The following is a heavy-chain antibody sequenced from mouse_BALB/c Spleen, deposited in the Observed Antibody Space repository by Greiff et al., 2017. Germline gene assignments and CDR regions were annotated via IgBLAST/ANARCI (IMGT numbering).Heavy chain of an antibody. CDR1: GYSFTSDYA. CDR3: ATTTEVAKNWYIDV. V-gene: IGHV3-2*02. J-gene: IGHJ1*01. CDR2: ISYSGST. Sequence: VQLQQSGPGLVKPSQSLSLTCTVSGYSFTSDYAWYLIRQFPGNHLECMGYISYSGSTSYNPSLKSRISITRDTSKNQFFLQLNSVTTEDTATYYCATTTEVAKNWYIDVWGAGTTVTVSS. D-gene: IGHD1-1*01.